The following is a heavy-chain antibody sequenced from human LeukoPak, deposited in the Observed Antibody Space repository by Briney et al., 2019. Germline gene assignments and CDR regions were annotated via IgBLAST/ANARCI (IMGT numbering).Heavy chain of an antibody. D-gene: IGHD2-15*01. Sequence: GGSLRLSCAASGFTFRSYAMIWVRQAPGKGLEWVSTIDGSGDYMYYADSVKGRFTISRENSKNKPHLQISSLRAEDTAVYYYVKYSGPRPKSFDYWGPGTLVTVSS. CDR2: IDGSGDYM. CDR1: GFTFRSYA. CDR3: VKYSGPRPKSFDY. V-gene: IGHV3-23*01. J-gene: IGHJ4*02.